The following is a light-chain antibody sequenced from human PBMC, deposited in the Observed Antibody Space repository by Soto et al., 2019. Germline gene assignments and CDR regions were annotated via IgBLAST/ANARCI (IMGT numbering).Light chain of an antibody. CDR1: DSDVGNYNY. J-gene: IGLJ3*02. V-gene: IGLV2-14*01. CDR2: EVS. Sequence: QSVLTQPASVSGSPGQSITISCTGTDSDVGNYNYVSYYQQHPGKAPKLMIYEVSNRPSGVSNRFSGSKSGNTASLTISGLQAEDEADYYCSSYTSSSTLVFGGGTKLTVL. CDR3: SSYTSSSTLV.